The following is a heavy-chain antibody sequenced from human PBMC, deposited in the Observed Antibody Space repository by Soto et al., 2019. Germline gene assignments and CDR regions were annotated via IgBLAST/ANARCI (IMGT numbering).Heavy chain of an antibody. D-gene: IGHD3-22*01. V-gene: IGHV3-11*04. CDR1: GFTLSDFQ. J-gene: IGHJ5*02. Sequence: PGGSLRLSCTASGFTLSDFQMNWIRQAPGRGLEWISYISTRGSTIHYVDSVKGRFTVSRDNAKNSLYLQMNSLRDEDTAVYYCARDTTDSSGYYPNWFDPWGQGTLVTVS. CDR3: ARDTTDSSGYYPNWFDP. CDR2: ISTRGSTI.